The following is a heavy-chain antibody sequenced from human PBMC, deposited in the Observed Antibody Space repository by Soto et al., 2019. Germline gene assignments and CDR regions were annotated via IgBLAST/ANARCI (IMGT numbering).Heavy chain of an antibody. Sequence: QVQLVASGGGVVQPGRSLRLSCAASGFNLSSYTMYWVRQAPDKGLVCVATTSSDGCDKYYADSGKGRFTISRDNSKNTLFLQMNSLRAEDTTVYYCARERSLAVAAPGYWCQGVLVTGST. CDR2: TSSDGCDK. CDR1: GFNLSSYT. D-gene: IGHD6-19*01. V-gene: IGHV3-30-3*01. J-gene: IGHJ4*02. CDR3: ARERSLAVAAPGY.